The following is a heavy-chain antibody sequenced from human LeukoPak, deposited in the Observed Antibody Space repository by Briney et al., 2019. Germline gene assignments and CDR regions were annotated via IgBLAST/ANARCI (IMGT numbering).Heavy chain of an antibody. D-gene: IGHD2-15*01. J-gene: IGHJ4*02. CDR1: GGSISSYY. Sequence: SETLSLTCTPSGGSISSYYWSWIRQPPGKGLEWIGYIYDSGSTNYNPSFKSRVTISVDTSKNRFSLKLSSVTAADTAVYYCARDCSGSSCHDYWGQGTLVTVSS. CDR3: ARDCSGSSCHDY. CDR2: IYDSGST. V-gene: IGHV4-59*01.